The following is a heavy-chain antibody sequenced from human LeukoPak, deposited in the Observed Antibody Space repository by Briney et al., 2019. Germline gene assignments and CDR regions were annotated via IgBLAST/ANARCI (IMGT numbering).Heavy chain of an antibody. D-gene: IGHD1-26*01. Sequence: GRSLRLSCAASGFTFSVYGMHWVRQAPGKGLEWVAVMWYDGSNKYYADPVKGRFTISRDNSKNTLYLEMSSLRAEDTAVYFCARAGGSYYYYFDYWGQGTLVTVSS. J-gene: IGHJ4*02. CDR2: MWYDGSNK. CDR3: ARAGGSYYYYFDY. CDR1: GFTFSVYG. V-gene: IGHV3-33*01.